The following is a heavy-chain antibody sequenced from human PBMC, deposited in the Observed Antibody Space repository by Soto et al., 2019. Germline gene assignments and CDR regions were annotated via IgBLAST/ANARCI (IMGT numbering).Heavy chain of an antibody. CDR2: ISYDGSNK. CDR3: AKVFSDGVAGHNRNVH. V-gene: IGHV3-30*18. CDR1: GFTFSSYG. Sequence: PGGSLRLSCAASGFTFSSYGMHWVRQAPGKGLEWVAVISYDGSNKYYADSVKGRFTISRDNSKNTLYLQMNSLRAEDTAVYYCAKVFSDGVAGHNRNVHWCQGPL. J-gene: IGHJ4*02. D-gene: IGHD3-3*01.